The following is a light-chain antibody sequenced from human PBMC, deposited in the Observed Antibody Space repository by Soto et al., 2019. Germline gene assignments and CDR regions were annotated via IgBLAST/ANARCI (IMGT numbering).Light chain of an antibody. J-gene: IGKJ4*01. CDR2: AAS. Sequence: DIQLNKSPSSVSASVGDRVTITCRASQGVSSRLAWYQQKPGNDTQLLIYAASSLQSGVPSRFSGSASGTDFTLTITSLQPEDFATYYCQQANSFPLTFGGGTKVDIK. V-gene: IGKV1-12*01. CDR1: QGVSSR. CDR3: QQANSFPLT.